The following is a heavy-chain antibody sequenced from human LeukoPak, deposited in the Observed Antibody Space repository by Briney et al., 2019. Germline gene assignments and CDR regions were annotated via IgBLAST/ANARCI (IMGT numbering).Heavy chain of an antibody. Sequence: GGSLRLSCAASGFTFSSYVMHWVRQAPGKGLEWVAIISYDGSNEYYADSVKGRFTISRDNSKNTLYLQMNSLRAEDTAVYYCARILSSAWGELGYWGQGTLVTVSS. V-gene: IGHV3-30*04. CDR2: ISYDGSNE. D-gene: IGHD6-19*01. J-gene: IGHJ4*02. CDR3: ARILSSAWGELGY. CDR1: GFTFSSYV.